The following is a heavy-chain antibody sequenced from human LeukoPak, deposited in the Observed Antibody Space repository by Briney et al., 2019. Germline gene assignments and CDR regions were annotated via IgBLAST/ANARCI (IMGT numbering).Heavy chain of an antibody. V-gene: IGHV3-23*01. J-gene: IGHJ5*02. CDR3: AKGDLRGPSWFDP. Sequence: GGSLRLSCAASGFTFNNYAMSWVRQAPGKGLEWVSTISISSATTYYADSVKGRFTISRDNSKKTLYLQMNSLRAEDTAVYYCAKGDLRGPSWFDPWGQGTLVTVSS. D-gene: IGHD2-21*02. CDR2: ISISSATT. CDR1: GFTFNNYA.